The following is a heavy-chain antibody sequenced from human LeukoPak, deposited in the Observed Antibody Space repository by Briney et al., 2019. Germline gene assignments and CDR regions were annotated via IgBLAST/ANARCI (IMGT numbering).Heavy chain of an antibody. D-gene: IGHD3-3*01. Sequence: GGSLRLSCTASGFTFRSHSMIWVRQAPGKGLEWISYISGSNGTIYYADSVKGRFIISRDNDKNSLYLQMNSLRVEDTAVYFCTRVEKGFWSGFKMDVWGKGTTVAVSS. J-gene: IGHJ6*04. CDR3: TRVEKGFWSGFKMDV. CDR2: ISGSNGTI. CDR1: GFTFRSHS. V-gene: IGHV3-48*01.